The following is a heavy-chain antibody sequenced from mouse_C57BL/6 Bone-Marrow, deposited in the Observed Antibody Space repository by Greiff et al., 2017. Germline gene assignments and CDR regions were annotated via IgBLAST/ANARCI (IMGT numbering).Heavy chain of an antibody. CDR3: ARDNYGSNSYYYARDY. V-gene: IGHV1-39*01. J-gene: IGHJ4*01. D-gene: IGHD1-1*01. CDR1: GYSFTDYN. Sequence: EVKLLESGPELVKPGASVKISCKASGYSFTDYNMNWVKQSNGTSLEWIGVINPNYGTTSYNQKFKGKATLTVDQSSSTADMQLNSLTSEDSAVYYSARDNYGSNSYYYARDYWGQGTSVTVSS. CDR2: INPNYGTT.